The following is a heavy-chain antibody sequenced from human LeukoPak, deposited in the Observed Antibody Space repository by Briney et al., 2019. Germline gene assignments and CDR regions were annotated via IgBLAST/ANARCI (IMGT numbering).Heavy chain of an antibody. CDR2: ISFDGSNK. D-gene: IGHD2-21*02. J-gene: IGHJ4*02. CDR1: GFTFSNYA. V-gene: IGHV3-30-3*01. Sequence: GGSLRLSCAASGFTFSNYAIHWVRQAPGKGLEWVALISFDGSNKYYADSVKGRFFISRDNSKNTLYLQMNSPRSDDTAVYYCARDERPIVVVTARFEYWGQGVLVTVSS. CDR3: ARDERPIVVVTARFEY.